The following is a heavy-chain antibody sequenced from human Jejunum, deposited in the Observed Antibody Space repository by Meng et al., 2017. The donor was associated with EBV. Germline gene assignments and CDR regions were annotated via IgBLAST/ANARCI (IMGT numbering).Heavy chain of an antibody. J-gene: IGHJ4*02. D-gene: IGHD2-21*02. CDR2: IYSDDSK. Sequence: EVQLEVSGXGLIQPGGSLRRSCAASGFSVSSSYMSWVRQAPGKGLEWVAIIYSDDSKSYADSMKGRFTISRDISKNTLYLQMNSLRVDDTAIYYCSRGFSDLYYFDCWGQGTLVTVSS. CDR1: GFSVSSSY. V-gene: IGHV3-53*01. CDR3: SRGFSDLYYFDC.